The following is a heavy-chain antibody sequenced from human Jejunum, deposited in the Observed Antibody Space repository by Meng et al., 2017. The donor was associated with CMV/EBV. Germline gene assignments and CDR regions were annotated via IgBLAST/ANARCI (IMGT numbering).Heavy chain of an antibody. CDR1: GFTFSDYS. D-gene: IGHD6-25*01. Sequence: AASGFTFSDYSMNWIRQAPGKGLEWVSYISSSYNTIYYRDSAKGRFTISRDHTKNSLYLQMNSLRAEDAAVYYCARDAAYYGMDVWGQGTTVTVSS. V-gene: IGHV3-11*01. CDR3: ARDAAYYGMDV. CDR2: ISSSYNTI. J-gene: IGHJ6*02.